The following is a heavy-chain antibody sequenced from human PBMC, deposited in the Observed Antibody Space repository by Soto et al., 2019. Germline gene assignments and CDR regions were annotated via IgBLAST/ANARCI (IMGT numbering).Heavy chain of an antibody. V-gene: IGHV3-49*03. CDR2: IRSKTYGGTT. J-gene: IGHJ4*01. D-gene: IGHD3-16*01. CDR3: TRSRTHYVWYFVN. CDR1: GFSFGDYA. Sequence: GGSLRLSCTASGFSFGDYAMSWSRQAPGKGLERVGFIRSKTYGGTTGYAASVKGRFTMSRDDSKSIAYLQMNSLKAEDTAVYYCTRSRTHYVWYFVNWDPETMVKISS.